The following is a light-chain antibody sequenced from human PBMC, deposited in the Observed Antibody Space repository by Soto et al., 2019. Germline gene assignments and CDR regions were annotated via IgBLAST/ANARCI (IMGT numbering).Light chain of an antibody. CDR2: KAS. Sequence: DIQLTQSPSTLSASVGDRVTITCRASQSISSWLAWYQQKLGKAPKLLIHKASSLESGVPSRFSGSGSGTEFTLTINSLQPGDFAPYYCQQYNSYPLTFGGGTNVEIK. CDR1: QSISSW. J-gene: IGKJ4*01. V-gene: IGKV1-5*03. CDR3: QQYNSYPLT.